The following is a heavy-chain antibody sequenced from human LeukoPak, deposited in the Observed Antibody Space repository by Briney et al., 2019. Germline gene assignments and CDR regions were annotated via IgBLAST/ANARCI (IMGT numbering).Heavy chain of an antibody. V-gene: IGHV4-59*01. CDR3: ARIRLLTTYYFDY. CDR1: GGSISSYY. CDR2: IYYSGST. D-gene: IGHD3-3*01. J-gene: IGHJ4*02. Sequence: SETLSLTCTVSGGSISSYYWSWIRQPPGKGLEWIGYIYYSGSTNYNPSLKSRVTISVDTSKNQFSLKLSSVTAADTAVYYCARIRLLTTYYFDYWGQRTLVTVSS.